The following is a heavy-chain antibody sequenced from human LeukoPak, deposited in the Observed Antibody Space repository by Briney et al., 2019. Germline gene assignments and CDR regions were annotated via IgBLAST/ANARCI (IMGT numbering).Heavy chain of an antibody. CDR3: ARGGGSGSREFDY. D-gene: IGHD1-26*01. V-gene: IGHV4-31*03. CDR2: IYYSGST. CDR1: GGSISSGGYY. Sequence: SETLSLTCTVSGGSISSGGYYWSWIRQHPGKGLEWIGYIYYSGSTYYNPSLKSRVTISVDTSKNQFSLKLSSVTAADTAVYYCARGGGSGSREFDYWGQGTLVTVPP. J-gene: IGHJ4*02.